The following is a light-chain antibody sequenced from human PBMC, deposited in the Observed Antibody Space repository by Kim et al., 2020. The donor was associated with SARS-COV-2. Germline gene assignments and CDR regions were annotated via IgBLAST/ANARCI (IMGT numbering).Light chain of an antibody. CDR2: DVF. CDR1: SSDSGGYKY. Sequence: GQSVTGSCTGTSSDSGGYKYVSWYQQHPGEAPKLIMYDVFQRPSGVSNRFAGSMSGNTASLTISGLQPEDEAAYYCSSYTDSTTYVFGTGTKVTVL. J-gene: IGLJ1*01. CDR3: SSYTDSTTYV. V-gene: IGLV2-14*03.